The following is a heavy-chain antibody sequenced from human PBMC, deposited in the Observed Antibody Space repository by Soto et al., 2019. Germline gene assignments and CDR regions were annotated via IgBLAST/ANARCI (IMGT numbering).Heavy chain of an antibody. D-gene: IGHD3-16*02. J-gene: IGHJ4*02. CDR1: GVSISSYF. CDR2: TYHRGST. V-gene: IGHV4-59*01. Sequence: PSETLSLTCAASGVSISSYFWSWIRQPPGRGLEWIGYTYHRGSTNYSPSLESGLAISLDTSENQFSMKVSSVTAADTAVYYCARIGGYHGPLDYWGQGTPVTVSS. CDR3: ARIGGYHGPLDY.